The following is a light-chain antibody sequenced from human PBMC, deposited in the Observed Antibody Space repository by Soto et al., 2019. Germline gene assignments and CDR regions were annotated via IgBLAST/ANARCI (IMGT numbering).Light chain of an antibody. CDR3: SSYAGSSNV. V-gene: IGLV2-8*01. Sequence: QSVLTQPPSASGSPGQSVAISCTGTSSDVGGYNYVSWYQQHPGKAPKLMIYEVNKRPSGVPDRFSGSKSGNTSSLTVSGLPAEDEADYYCSSYAGSSNVFATGTKLTVL. J-gene: IGLJ1*01. CDR1: SSDVGGYNY. CDR2: EVN.